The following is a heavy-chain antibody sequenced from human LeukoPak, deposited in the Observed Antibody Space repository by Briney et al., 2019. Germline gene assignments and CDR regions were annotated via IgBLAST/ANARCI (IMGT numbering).Heavy chain of an antibody. CDR3: ARLRGYCSSTSCRRKNWFDP. CDR2: MNPNSGNT. CDR1: GYTFTSYD. Sequence: ASVKVSCKASGYTFTSYDINWVRQATGQGLEWMGWMNPNSGNTGYAQKFQGRVTMTRNPSISTAYMELSSLRSEDTAVYYCARLRGYCSSTSCRRKNWFDPWGQGTLVTVSS. J-gene: IGHJ5*02. D-gene: IGHD2-2*03. V-gene: IGHV1-8*01.